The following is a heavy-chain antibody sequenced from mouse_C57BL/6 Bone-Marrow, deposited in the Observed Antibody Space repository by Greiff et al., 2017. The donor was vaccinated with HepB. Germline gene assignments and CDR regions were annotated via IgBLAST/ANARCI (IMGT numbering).Heavy chain of an antibody. CDR1: GFTFSDYY. D-gene: IGHD4-1*01. CDR3: ARHGRVSWFAY. J-gene: IGHJ3*01. Sequence: EVKVEESGGGLVQPGGSLKLSCAASGFTFSDYYMYWVRQTPEKRLEWVAYISNGGGSTYYPDTVKGRFTISRDNAKNTLYLQMSRLKSEDTAMYYCARHGRVSWFAYWGQGTLVTVSA. CDR2: ISNGGGST. V-gene: IGHV5-12*01.